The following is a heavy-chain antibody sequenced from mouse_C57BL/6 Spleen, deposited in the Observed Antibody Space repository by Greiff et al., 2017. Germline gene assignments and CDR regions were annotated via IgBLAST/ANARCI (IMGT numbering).Heavy chain of an antibody. CDR1: GYTFTSYW. J-gene: IGHJ2*01. CDR3: ARRYYDYDGAFDY. CDR2: IDPSDSYT. Sequence: QVQLKQPGAELVMPGASVKLSCKASGYTFTSYWMHWVKQRPGQGLEWIGEIDPSDSYTNYNQKFKGKSTLTVDKSSSTAYMQLSSLTSEDSAVYYCARRYYDYDGAFDYWGQGTTLTVSS. V-gene: IGHV1-69*01. D-gene: IGHD2-4*01.